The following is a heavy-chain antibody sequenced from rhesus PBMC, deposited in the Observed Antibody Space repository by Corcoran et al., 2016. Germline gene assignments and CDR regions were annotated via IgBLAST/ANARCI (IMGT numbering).Heavy chain of an antibody. D-gene: IGHD5-30*01. Sequence: QVHLQESGPGLVKPSETLSLTCGVSVASISSSWWNWIRQPPGEGQEWIGEINGNSGSTQYHPSRKSRVTISRDASKNQLSLGISTMTAADTAVYYCARDVSGYKAYSYDCWGQGVLVTVSS. CDR2: INGNSGST. J-gene: IGHJ4*01. CDR1: VASISSSW. V-gene: IGHV4-80*01. CDR3: ARDVSGYKAYSYDC.